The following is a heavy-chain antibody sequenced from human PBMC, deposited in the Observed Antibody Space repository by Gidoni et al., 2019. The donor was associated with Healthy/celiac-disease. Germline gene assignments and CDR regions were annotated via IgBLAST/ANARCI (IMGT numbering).Heavy chain of an antibody. CDR2: IIPIFGTA. D-gene: IGHD1-7*01. CDR3: AREGDWNYWYCYYGMDV. V-gene: IGHV1-69*06. Sequence: QVQLVQSGAEVKKPGSSVKVSCKASGGTFSSYAISWVRQAPGQGLEWMGGIIPIFGTANYAQKFQGRVTITADKSTSTAYMELSSLRSEDTAVYYCAREGDWNYWYCYYGMDVWGQGTTVTVSS. CDR1: GGTFSSYA. J-gene: IGHJ6*02.